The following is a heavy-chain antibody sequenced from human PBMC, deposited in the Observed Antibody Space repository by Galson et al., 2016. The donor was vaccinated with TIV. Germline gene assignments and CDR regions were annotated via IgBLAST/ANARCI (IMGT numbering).Heavy chain of an antibody. V-gene: IGHV4-38-2*01. CDR1: GYSITSGYY. CDR2: IYQSGST. D-gene: IGHD3-10*01. Sequence: ETLSLPCAVSGYSITSGYYWGWIRQSPGKGLEWIGSIYQSGSTYYNPSLKSRVTISIDTSKNQFSLKLTSVTAADTAVYYCARHSLWFGELGGFDYWGQGTLVTVSS. J-gene: IGHJ4*02. CDR3: ARHSLWFGELGGFDY.